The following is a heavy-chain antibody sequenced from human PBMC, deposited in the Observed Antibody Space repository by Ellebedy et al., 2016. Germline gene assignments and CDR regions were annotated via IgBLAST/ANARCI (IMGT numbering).Heavy chain of an antibody. V-gene: IGHV1-2*02. Sequence: ASVKVSCXASGYTFTGYYMHWVRQAPGQGLEWMGWINPNSGGTNYAQKFQGRVTMTRDTSSSTAYMELSRLRSDDTAVYYCVRTNYFGSGTYLYYYGLDVWGQGTTVTVSS. CDR1: GYTFTGYY. D-gene: IGHD3-10*01. J-gene: IGHJ6*02. CDR3: VRTNYFGSGTYLYYYGLDV. CDR2: INPNSGGT.